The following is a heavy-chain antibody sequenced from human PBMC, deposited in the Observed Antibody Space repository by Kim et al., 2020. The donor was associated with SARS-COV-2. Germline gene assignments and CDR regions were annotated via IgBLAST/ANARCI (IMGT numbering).Heavy chain of an antibody. J-gene: IGHJ4*02. CDR2: IKSTTDGGST. D-gene: IGHD3-22*01. V-gene: IGHV3-15*01. Sequence: GGSLRLSCAVSGFTFSNGWMSWVRQAPGKGLEWVARIKSTTDGGSTYHAAPGQCRFTISRDDSKNTLYLHMNSLQTEATGVYYCATDYYYDSSGQFDYWGQGTLVTVSS. CDR1: GFTFSNGW. CDR3: ATDYYYDSSGQFDY.